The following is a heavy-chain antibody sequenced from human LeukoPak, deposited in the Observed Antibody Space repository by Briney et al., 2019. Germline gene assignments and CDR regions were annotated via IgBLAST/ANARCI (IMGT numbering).Heavy chain of an antibody. J-gene: IGHJ4*02. V-gene: IGHV3-23*01. CDR3: AKDFYGSATYYFDY. CDR1: GFTFSSYA. Sequence: GGPLRLSCAASGFTFSSYAMSWVRQAPGKGLEWVSAISGSGGSTYYADSVKGRLTISRDNSKNTLYLQMNSLRAEDTAVYYCAKDFYGSATYYFDYWGQGTLVTVSS. D-gene: IGHD3-10*01. CDR2: ISGSGGST.